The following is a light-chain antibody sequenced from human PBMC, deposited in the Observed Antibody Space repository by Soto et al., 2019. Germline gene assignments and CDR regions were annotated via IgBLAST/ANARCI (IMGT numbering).Light chain of an antibody. Sequence: EIVMTQSPATLSVSPGERATLSCRASQSVSSNLAWYQQLPGQAPRLLIYDTSNRATGIPARFSGSGSGTDFTLTISSLEPEDFAVYYCQQRSDWPLTFGGGTKVDIK. CDR3: QQRSDWPLT. CDR1: QSVSSN. V-gene: IGKV3-11*01. CDR2: DTS. J-gene: IGKJ4*01.